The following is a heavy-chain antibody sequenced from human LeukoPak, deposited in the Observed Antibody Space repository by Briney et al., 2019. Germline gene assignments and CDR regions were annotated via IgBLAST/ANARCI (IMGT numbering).Heavy chain of an antibody. J-gene: IGHJ3*02. CDR3: ARMPLTGTTDYDAFDI. CDR1: GFSLSTSGMR. V-gene: IGHV2-70*04. D-gene: IGHD1-7*01. CDR2: IDWYDDK. Sequence: SGPTLVNPTQTLTLTCTFSGFSLSTSGMRVSWIRQPPGKALEWLARIDWYDDKFYSTSLKTRLTISKDTSKTQVVLTMTNMDPVDTATYYCARMPLTGTTDYDAFDIWGQGTMVTVSS.